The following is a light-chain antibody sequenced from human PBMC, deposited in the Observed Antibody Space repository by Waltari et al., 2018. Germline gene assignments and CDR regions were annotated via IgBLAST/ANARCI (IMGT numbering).Light chain of an antibody. V-gene: IGLV2-14*01. CDR1: SSDVGAYNF. Sequence: QSALTQPASVSGSPGQPITISCTRTSSDVGAYNFVSWYQQHPGKPPKLMIHEASNRPSGVSNRFSGSKSGNTASLTISALQAEDEADYHCSSYTRSDTYVFGAGTKVTVL. J-gene: IGLJ1*01. CDR3: SSYTRSDTYV. CDR2: EAS.